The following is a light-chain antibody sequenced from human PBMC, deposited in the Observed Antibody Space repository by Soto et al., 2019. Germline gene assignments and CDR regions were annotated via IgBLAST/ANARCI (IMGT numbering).Light chain of an antibody. V-gene: IGKV3-20*01. Sequence: EIVLTQSPGTLSLSPVERATLSCSSSQSVPITYLAWYPQKPGQAPRLLIYGASTRATGIPDRFSGSGSGTDFTLTISRLEPEDFAVYFCQQYGTSPPTCGQGTKGDIK. CDR3: QQYGTSPPT. CDR2: GAS. CDR1: QSVPITY. J-gene: IGKJ1*01.